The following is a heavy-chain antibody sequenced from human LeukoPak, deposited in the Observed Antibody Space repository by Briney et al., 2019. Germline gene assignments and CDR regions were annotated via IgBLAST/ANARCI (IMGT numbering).Heavy chain of an antibody. CDR3: ATDRGWRTSGYYLYYFEY. J-gene: IGHJ4*02. CDR2: IKHDGSEK. D-gene: IGHD3-3*01. V-gene: IGHV3-7*01. Sequence: GGSLRLSCAVSGFTFSNYYMSWVRQAPGKGLEWVASIKHDGSEKYYVDSVRGRFTISRDNTMNSLYLQMSSLRAEDTAVYYCATDRGWRTSGYYLYYFEYWGQGTLVTYSS. CDR1: GFTFSNYY.